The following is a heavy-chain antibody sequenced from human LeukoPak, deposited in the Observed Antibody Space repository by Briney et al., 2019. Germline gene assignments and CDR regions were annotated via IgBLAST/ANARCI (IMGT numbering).Heavy chain of an antibody. CDR1: GGSISSGSYY. J-gene: IGHJ4*02. D-gene: IGHD5-24*01. V-gene: IGHV4-61*02. CDR2: IYTSGST. CDR3: ARAGDGYNYLFDY. Sequence: SQTLSLTCTVSGGSISSGSYYWSWIRQPAGKGLEWIGRIYTSGSTNYNPSLKSRATISVDTSKNQFSLKLSSVTAADTAVYYCARAGDGYNYLFDYWGQGTLVTVSS.